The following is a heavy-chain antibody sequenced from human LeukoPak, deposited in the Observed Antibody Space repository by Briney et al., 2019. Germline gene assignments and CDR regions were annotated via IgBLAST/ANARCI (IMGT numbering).Heavy chain of an antibody. J-gene: IGHJ6*02. CDR2: ISGSGGST. D-gene: IGHD2-15*01. Sequence: PGGSLRLSCAASGFTFSSYAMSWVRQAPGKGLEWVSGISGSGGSTYYADSVKGRFTISRDNSKNTLYLQMNSLRAEDTAVYYCARDGLAIVVVVAGSMDVWGQGTTVTVSS. CDR3: ARDGLAIVVVVAGSMDV. V-gene: IGHV3-23*01. CDR1: GFTFSSYA.